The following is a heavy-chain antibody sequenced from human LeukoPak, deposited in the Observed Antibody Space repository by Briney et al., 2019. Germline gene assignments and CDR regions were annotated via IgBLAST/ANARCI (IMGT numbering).Heavy chain of an antibody. J-gene: IGHJ5*02. CDR3: ARDLPFGA. V-gene: IGHV4-34*01. Sequence: SETLSLTCAVYGGSFSGYYLTWIRQSPGKGLEWIGEINHGGSITYNPSLESRVTISVDTSKNQFSLKLRSVTAADTAVYYCARDLPFGAWGQGTLVTVSS. CDR1: GGSFSGYY. CDR2: INHGGSI. D-gene: IGHD3-10*01.